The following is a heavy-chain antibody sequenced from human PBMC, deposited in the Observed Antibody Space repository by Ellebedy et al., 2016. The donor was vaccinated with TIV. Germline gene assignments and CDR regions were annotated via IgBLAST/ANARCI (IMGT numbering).Heavy chain of an antibody. Sequence: SETLSLTXTVSGVPISNNKFHWGCNCQPPGKGLDWIVSVYYTGIAYYNPSLQSRVTISLDKSTNQFFMMITSVTAASTAVYYYAKVKDEFWSGYNKVPFDYWGRGMLVTVSS. CDR3: AKVKDEFWSGYNKVPFDY. J-gene: IGHJ4*02. CDR2: VYYTGIA. CDR1: GVPISNNKFH. V-gene: IGHV4-39*01. D-gene: IGHD3-3*01.